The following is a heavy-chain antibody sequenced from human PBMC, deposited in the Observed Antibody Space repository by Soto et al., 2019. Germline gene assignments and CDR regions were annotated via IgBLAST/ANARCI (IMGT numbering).Heavy chain of an antibody. Sequence: LSLTCTVSGGSLRGYSWSWIRQSPGKGLEWIGYVYSGGGTNYSPSFMGRVTISVDTTDNQFSLKLNSVTAADTAVYYCAREKTPMSTHYFYYGMDVWGQGTTVTVS. V-gene: IGHV4-59*01. CDR1: GGSLRGYS. CDR2: VYSGGGT. J-gene: IGHJ6*02. CDR3: AREKTPMSTHYFYYGMDV. D-gene: IGHD2-15*01.